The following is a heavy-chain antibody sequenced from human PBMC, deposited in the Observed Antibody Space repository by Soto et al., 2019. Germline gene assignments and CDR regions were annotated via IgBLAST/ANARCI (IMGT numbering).Heavy chain of an antibody. CDR1: GGSISSGYY. CDR2: IYHSGST. D-gene: IGHD2-15*01. J-gene: IGHJ5*02. CDR3: ARGPNVVVVAATLYVGEENNWFDP. V-gene: IGHV4-38-2*02. Sequence: SETLSLTCTVCGGSISSGYYWGWIRQPPGKGLEWIGSIYHSGSTYYNPSLKSRVTISVDTSKNQFSLKLSSVTAADTAVYYCARGPNVVVVAATLYVGEENNWFDPWGQGTLVTVSS.